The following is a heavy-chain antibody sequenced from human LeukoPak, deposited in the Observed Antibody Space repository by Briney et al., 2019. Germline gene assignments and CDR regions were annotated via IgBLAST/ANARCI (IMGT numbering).Heavy chain of an antibody. V-gene: IGHV1-18*01. CDR1: GYTFTSYG. D-gene: IGHD6-13*01. CDR3: ARYYSSSWHNWFDP. CDR2: ISAYNGNT. Sequence: ASVKVSCKASGYTFTSYGINWVRQAPGQGLEWMGWISAYNGNTNYAQKLQGRVTMTTDTSTSTAYMELRSLRSDDTAVYYCARYYSSSWHNWFDPWGQGTLVSVSS. J-gene: IGHJ5*02.